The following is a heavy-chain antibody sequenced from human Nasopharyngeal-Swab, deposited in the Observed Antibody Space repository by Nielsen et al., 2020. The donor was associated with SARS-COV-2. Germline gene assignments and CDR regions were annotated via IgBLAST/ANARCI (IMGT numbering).Heavy chain of an antibody. CDR3: ARVGRGPKFHYFDY. CDR2: ISGSGGST. V-gene: IGHV3-23*01. CDR1: GFTFSSYA. Sequence: GGSLRLSCAASGFTFSSYAMSWVRQAPGKGLEWVSAISGSGGSTYYADSVKGRFTISRDNSKNTLYLQMNSLRAEDTAVYYCARVGRGPKFHYFDYWGQGTLVTVSS. J-gene: IGHJ4*02.